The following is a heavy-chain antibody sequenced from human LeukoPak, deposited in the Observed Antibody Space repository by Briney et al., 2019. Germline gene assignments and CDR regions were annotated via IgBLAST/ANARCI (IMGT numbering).Heavy chain of an antibody. CDR2: ISSSGSTI. CDR3: ARHVVAVGFDY. V-gene: IGHV3-48*03. D-gene: IGHD3-22*01. CDR1: GFIFSSYE. Sequence: GGSLRLSCAVSGFIFSSYEMNWVRQAPGKGLDWVSYISSSGSTIHYADSVKGRFTISRDNAKNSLYLQMNSLRAEDTAVYYCARHVVAVGFDYWGQGTLVTVSS. J-gene: IGHJ4*02.